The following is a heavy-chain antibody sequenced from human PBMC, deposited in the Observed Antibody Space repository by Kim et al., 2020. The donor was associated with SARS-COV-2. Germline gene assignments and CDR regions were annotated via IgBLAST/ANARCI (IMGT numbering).Heavy chain of an antibody. J-gene: IGHJ6*03. CDR3: AKVTAQIGYSGGLYYYYYMDV. V-gene: IGHV3-23*01. CDR1: GFTFSSYA. CDR2: ISGSGGST. Sequence: GGSLRLSCAASGFTFSSYAMSWVRQAPGKGLEWVSAISGSGGSTYYADSVKGRFTISRDNSKNTLYLQMNSLRAEDTAVYYCAKVTAQIGYSGGLYYYYYMDVWGKGTTVTVSS. D-gene: IGHD2-15*01.